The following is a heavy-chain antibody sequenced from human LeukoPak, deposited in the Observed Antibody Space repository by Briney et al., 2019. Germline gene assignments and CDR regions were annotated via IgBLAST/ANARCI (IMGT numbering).Heavy chain of an antibody. D-gene: IGHD5-18*01. CDR1: GYTFTSYG. CDR2: ISAYNGNT. Sequence: ASVKVSCKASGYTFTSYGISWVRQAPGQGLEWMGWISAYNGNTNYAQTLQGRVTMTTDTSTSTAYMELRSLRSDDTAVYYCARERGYSYGDYYYYGMDIWGQGTTVTVSS. V-gene: IGHV1-18*01. CDR3: ARERGYSYGDYYYYGMDI. J-gene: IGHJ6*02.